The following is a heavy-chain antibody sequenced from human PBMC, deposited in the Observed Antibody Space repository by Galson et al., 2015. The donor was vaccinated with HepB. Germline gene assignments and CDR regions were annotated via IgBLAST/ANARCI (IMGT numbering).Heavy chain of an antibody. CDR3: ARATTYYSDSSGYPTLYWYFDL. D-gene: IGHD3-22*01. J-gene: IGHJ2*01. V-gene: IGHV4-59*11. Sequence: TLSLTCSISGGSTSSRYWSWIRQPPGKGLEWIGYIHDSGSTNYNPSLKSRVSMSVDTSKNQFSLKLSSVTAADTAVYYCARATTYYSDSSGYPTLYWYFDLWGRGTLVTVSS. CDR1: GGSTSSRY. CDR2: IHDSGST.